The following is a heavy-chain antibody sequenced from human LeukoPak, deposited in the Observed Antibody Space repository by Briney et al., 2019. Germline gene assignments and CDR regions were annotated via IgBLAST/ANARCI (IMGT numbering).Heavy chain of an antibody. CDR1: GASVSTNSVA. D-gene: IGHD5-24*01. CDR3: ARELDGYNSKPLDY. V-gene: IGHV6-1*01. J-gene: IGHJ4*02. CDR2: TYYRSKWYN. Sequence: SQTISLTCAISGASVSTNSVAWNWIRQSPSRGLEWLGRTYYRSKWYNDYAGSVKIRITINPDTSKNQFSLQLKSVTPEDTAVYYCARELDGYNSKPLDYWGQGTLVTVSS.